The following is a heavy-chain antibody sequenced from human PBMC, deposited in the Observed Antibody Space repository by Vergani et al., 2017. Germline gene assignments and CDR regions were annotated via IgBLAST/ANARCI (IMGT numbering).Heavy chain of an antibody. CDR2: ISSSSSYI. CDR1: GFTFDDYA. J-gene: IGHJ4*02. V-gene: IGHV3-9*01. D-gene: IGHD2-15*01. CDR3: ARADRGYCSGGSCYRIDY. Sequence: EVQLVESGGGLVQPGRSLRLSCAASGFTFDDYAMHWVRQAPGKGLEWVSGISSSSSYIYYADSVKGRFTISRDNAKNSLYLQMNSLRAEDTAVYYCARADRGYCSGGSCYRIDYWGQGTLVTVSS.